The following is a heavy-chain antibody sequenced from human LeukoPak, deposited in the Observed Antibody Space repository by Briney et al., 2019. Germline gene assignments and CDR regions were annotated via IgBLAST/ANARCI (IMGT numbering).Heavy chain of an antibody. V-gene: IGHV3-30*02. CDR1: GFTFSNYG. CDR2: IRYDGISK. J-gene: IGHJ4*02. D-gene: IGHD3-22*01. Sequence: GGSLRLSCAASGFTFSNYGMHWVRQAPGKGLEWVAFIRYDGISKYYADSVKGRFIISRDNSKSTLYLQMNSLRTEDTAVYYCAKSAAPITLIVVALDYWGQGTLVTVSS. CDR3: AKSAAPITLIVVALDY.